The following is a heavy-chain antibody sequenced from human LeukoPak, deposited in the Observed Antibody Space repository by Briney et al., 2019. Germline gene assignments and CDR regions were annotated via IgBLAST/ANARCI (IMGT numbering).Heavy chain of an antibody. CDR2: ISWDGGST. V-gene: IGHV3-43D*03. CDR1: GFTFDDYA. D-gene: IGHD2-21*01. J-gene: IGHJ4*02. CDR3: AKETPAYCGGDCYPDY. Sequence: QPGGSLRLSCAASGFTFDDYAMHWVRQAPGKGLEWVSLISWDGGSTYYADSVKGRFTISRDNSKNSLYLQMNSLRAEDTALYYCAKETPAYCGGDCYPDYWGQGTLVTVSS.